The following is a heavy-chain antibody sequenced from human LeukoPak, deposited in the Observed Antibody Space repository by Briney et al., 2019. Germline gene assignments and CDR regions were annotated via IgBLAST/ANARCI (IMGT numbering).Heavy chain of an antibody. CDR1: GGSISSYY. CDR2: IYYSGST. D-gene: IGHD1-26*01. Sequence: SETLSLTCTVSGGSISSYYWSWIRQPPGKGLEWIGYIYYSGSTNYNPSLKSRVTISVDTSKNQFSLKLSSVTAADTAVYYCARDSLEIVGATKDYYYYYMDVWGKGTTVTVSS. J-gene: IGHJ6*03. CDR3: ARDSLEIVGATKDYYYYYMDV. V-gene: IGHV4-59*01.